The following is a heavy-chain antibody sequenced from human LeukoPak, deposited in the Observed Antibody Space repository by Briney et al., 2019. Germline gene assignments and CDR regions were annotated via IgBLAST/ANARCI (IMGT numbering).Heavy chain of an antibody. V-gene: IGHV1-69*06. D-gene: IGHD3-10*01. J-gene: IGHJ5*02. CDR1: GGTFSSYA. Sequence: ASVKVSCKASGGTFSSYAISWVRQAPGQGLEWMGGIIPIFGTANYAQKFQGRVTITADKSTSTAYMELSSLRSEDTAVYYCARDQRVLLWFGELLSWFDPWGQGTLVTVSS. CDR3: ARDQRVLLWFGELLSWFDP. CDR2: IIPIFGTA.